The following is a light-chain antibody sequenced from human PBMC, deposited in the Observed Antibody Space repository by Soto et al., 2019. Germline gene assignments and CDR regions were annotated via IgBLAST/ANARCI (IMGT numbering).Light chain of an antibody. CDR3: QQYVSSSRT. Sequence: EIVLTQSPGTLSLSPGVRATLSCRASQSVSSYLAWYRQRPGQAPRHLIYGASSRATGIPDRFSGSGSGTDFSLAISRLEPEDFAVYYCQQYVSSSRTFGQRTKVEIK. V-gene: IGKV3-20*01. J-gene: IGKJ1*01. CDR2: GAS. CDR1: QSVSSY.